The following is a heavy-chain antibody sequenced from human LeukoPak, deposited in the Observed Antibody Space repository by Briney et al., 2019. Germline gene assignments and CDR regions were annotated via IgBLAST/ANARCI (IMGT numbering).Heavy chain of an antibody. Sequence: ASVKVSCKASGYTFTSYGISWVRQAPGQGLEWMGWIYSYNGNTNYAQKFQGRVTMTTDTSTSIAHMELRSLTSDDTAVYYCARLKNHGDYGYWGQGTLVTVSS. J-gene: IGHJ4*02. V-gene: IGHV1-18*01. CDR1: GYTFTSYG. CDR3: ARLKNHGDYGY. CDR2: IYSYNGNT. D-gene: IGHD1-14*01.